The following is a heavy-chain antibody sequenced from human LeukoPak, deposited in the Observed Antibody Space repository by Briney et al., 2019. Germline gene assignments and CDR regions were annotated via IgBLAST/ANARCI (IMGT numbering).Heavy chain of an antibody. D-gene: IGHD4-23*01. CDR2: INHSVST. J-gene: IGHJ6*03. Sequence: PSETLSLTCAVYGGSFSGYYWSWIRQPPGKGLEWIGEINHSVSTNYNPSLKSRVTISVDTSKNQFSLKLSSVTAADTAVYYCARGVSVAYYYYYYYMDVWGKGTTVTVSS. CDR1: GGSFSGYY. CDR3: ARGVSVAYYYYYYYMDV. V-gene: IGHV4-34*01.